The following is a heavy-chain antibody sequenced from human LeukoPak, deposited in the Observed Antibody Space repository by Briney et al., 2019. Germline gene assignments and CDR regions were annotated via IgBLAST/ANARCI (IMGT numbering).Heavy chain of an antibody. J-gene: IGHJ4*02. D-gene: IGHD3-10*01. CDR1: GYSISSGYY. V-gene: IGHV4-38-2*02. CDR2: IYQSGTT. CDR3: ARDDYYYGSGSGFEY. Sequence: SETLSLTCTVSGYSISSGYYWDWIRQPPGKGLEWIGGIYQSGTTYYNPSLRSRVTISVDTSKNQFSLKLSSVTAADTAVYYCARDDYYYGSGSGFEYWGQGTPVTVSS.